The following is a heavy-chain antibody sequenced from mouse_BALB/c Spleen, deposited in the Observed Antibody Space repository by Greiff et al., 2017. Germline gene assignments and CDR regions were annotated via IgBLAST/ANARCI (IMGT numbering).Heavy chain of an antibody. CDR1: GFSLTGYG. CDR3: ARVLITTATFDY. CDR2: IWGDGST. D-gene: IGHD1-2*01. Sequence: VQLQESGPGLVAPSQSLSITCTVSGFSLTGYGVNWVRQPPGKGLEWLGMIWGDGSTDYNSALKSRLSISKDNSKSQVFLKMNSLQTDDTARYYCARVLITTATFDYWGQGTTLTVSA. V-gene: IGHV2-6-7*01. J-gene: IGHJ2*01.